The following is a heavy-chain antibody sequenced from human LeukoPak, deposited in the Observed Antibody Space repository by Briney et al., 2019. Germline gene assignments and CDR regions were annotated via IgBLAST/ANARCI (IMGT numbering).Heavy chain of an antibody. CDR1: GGSISHYY. Sequence: PSETLSLTCTASGGSISHYYWSWIRQPPGKGLEWIGYIYYSGSTNYNPSLKSRVTISLDTSKDQFSLKLSSVTAADTAVYYCASHPSGSYGQVDCWGQGTLVTVSS. J-gene: IGHJ4*02. V-gene: IGHV4-59*01. D-gene: IGHD1-26*01. CDR3: ASHPSGSYGQVDC. CDR2: IYYSGST.